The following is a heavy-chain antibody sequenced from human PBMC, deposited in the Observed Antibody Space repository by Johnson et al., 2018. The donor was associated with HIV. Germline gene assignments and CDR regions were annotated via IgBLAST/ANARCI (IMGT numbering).Heavy chain of an antibody. CDR1: GFTFSSYA. Sequence: QMLLVESGGGVVQPGRSLRLSCAASGFTFSSYAMHWVRQAPGKGLEWVAVISYDGSNKYYADSVRGRFPISRDNSKNTLYLQMNSLRAEDTVVYYCARDGHGIWENAAFDVWGQGTMVTVSS. CDR3: ARDGHGIWENAAFDV. CDR2: ISYDGSNK. V-gene: IGHV3-30*04. J-gene: IGHJ3*01. D-gene: IGHD1-26*01.